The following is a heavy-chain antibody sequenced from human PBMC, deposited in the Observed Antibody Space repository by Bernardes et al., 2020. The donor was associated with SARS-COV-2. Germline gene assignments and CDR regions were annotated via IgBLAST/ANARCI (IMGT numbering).Heavy chain of an antibody. Sequence: APVEVSCKTSGYTFTNYGISWVRQAPGQGLEWVGWITAYSGNTNYAQKLQGRVTMTTDTSTSTAYMELRSLRSDDTAMYYCARDTISMIVVVPDYWGQGTLVTVSS. CDR3: ARDTISMIVVVPDY. D-gene: IGHD3-22*01. CDR2: ITAYSGNT. J-gene: IGHJ4*02. V-gene: IGHV1-18*04. CDR1: GYTFTNYG.